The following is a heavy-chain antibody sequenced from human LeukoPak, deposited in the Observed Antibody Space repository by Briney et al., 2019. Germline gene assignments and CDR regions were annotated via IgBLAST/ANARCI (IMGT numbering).Heavy chain of an antibody. CDR1: GGSISTYW. Sequence: ETLSLACSVSGGSISTYWWSWVRQAPGKGLEWVSAISGSGGSTYYADSVKGRFTISRDNSKNTLYLQMNSLRAEDTAVYYCAKASAMIVVVSKHFDYWGQGTLVTVSS. D-gene: IGHD3-22*01. CDR2: ISGSGGST. J-gene: IGHJ4*02. CDR3: AKASAMIVVVSKHFDY. V-gene: IGHV3-23*01.